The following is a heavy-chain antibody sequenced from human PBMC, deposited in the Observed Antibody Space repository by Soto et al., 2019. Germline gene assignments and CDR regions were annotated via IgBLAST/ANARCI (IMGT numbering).Heavy chain of an antibody. Sequence: EVQLLESGGDLVQPGGSLRLSCAASGFTFSSYAMSWVRQAPGKGLEWVSSVSAGGDMTYYADSVKGRFTISRDNSKNALFLQMNSLRAEDTALYYWARGDRGGSGSPASYYYSGLDVWGQGTTVTVSS. V-gene: IGHV3-23*01. D-gene: IGHD3-10*01. CDR1: GFTFSSYA. J-gene: IGHJ6*02. CDR3: ARGDRGGSGSPASYYYSGLDV. CDR2: VSAGGDMT.